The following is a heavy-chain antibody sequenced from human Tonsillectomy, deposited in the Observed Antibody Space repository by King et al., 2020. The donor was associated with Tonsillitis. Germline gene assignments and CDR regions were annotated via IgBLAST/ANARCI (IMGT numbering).Heavy chain of an antibody. CDR3: ARLKYADYLWDF. CDR1: GYTFTSYG. J-gene: IGHJ4*02. CDR2: INTYINRNSGNT. V-gene: IGHV1-18*04. D-gene: IGHD4-17*01. Sequence: QLVQSGAEVKKPGASVKVSCKASGYTFTSYGIGWVRQAPGQGLEWMGWINTYINRNSGNTHYAQNLQGRVTMTTDTSTSTAYMELRSLRSDDTAMYFCARLKYADYLWDFWGQGTLVTVSS.